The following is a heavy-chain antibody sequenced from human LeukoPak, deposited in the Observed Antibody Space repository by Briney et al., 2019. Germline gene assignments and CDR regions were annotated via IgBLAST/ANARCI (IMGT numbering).Heavy chain of an antibody. CDR2: IIPILGIA. D-gene: IGHD5-12*01. CDR3: ARGGYSGYDVLGFYFDY. Sequence: GASVKVSCKASGGTFSSYAISWVRQAPGQGLEWMGRIIPILGIANYAQKFQGRVTITADKSTSTAYMELSSLRSEDTAVYYCARGGYSGYDVLGFYFDYWGQGTLVTVSS. V-gene: IGHV1-69*04. J-gene: IGHJ4*02. CDR1: GGTFSSYA.